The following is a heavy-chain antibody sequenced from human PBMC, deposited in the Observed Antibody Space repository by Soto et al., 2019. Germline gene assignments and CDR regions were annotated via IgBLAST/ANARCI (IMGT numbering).Heavy chain of an antibody. J-gene: IGHJ4*02. D-gene: IGHD3-9*01. Sequence: SETLSLTCTVSGGSITSYFWSWIRQTPGKGLDWIGSISFSGATYSNPSLKGRAALSVDTSENHLSLTLNSVTSADTAVYFCARDRSDGSKGYFEGWGKGNQVTLAS. CDR1: GGSITSYF. CDR3: ARDRSDGSKGYFEG. CDR2: ISFSGAT. V-gene: IGHV4-59*01.